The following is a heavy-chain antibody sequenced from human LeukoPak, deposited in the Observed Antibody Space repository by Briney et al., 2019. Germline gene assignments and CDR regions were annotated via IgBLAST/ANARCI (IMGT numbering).Heavy chain of an antibody. J-gene: IGHJ4*02. Sequence: ESLKISCKGSGYSFTTYWIGWVRQMPGKGLEWMGIIYPGDSDTRYSPSFQGQVTISADKSINTAYLQWSSLRASDTAIYYCARRGGVLDPSDYWGQGTLVTVSS. CDR2: IYPGDSDT. CDR3: ARRGGVLDPSDY. CDR1: GYSFTTYW. D-gene: IGHD2-21*01. V-gene: IGHV5-51*01.